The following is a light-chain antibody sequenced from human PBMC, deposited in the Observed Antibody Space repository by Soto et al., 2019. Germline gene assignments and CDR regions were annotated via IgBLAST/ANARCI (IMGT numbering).Light chain of an antibody. CDR3: QQYNNWPRT. V-gene: IGKV3-15*01. CDR1: QSVSSTY. CDR2: DAS. Sequence: EIVLTQSPGTLSLSPGERATLSCMASQSVSSTYLAWYQQKPGQAPRFLIYDASARATCIPGRFSGSGSGTEFTLTISSLQSEDFAVYYCQQYNNWPRTFGQGTKVDI. J-gene: IGKJ1*01.